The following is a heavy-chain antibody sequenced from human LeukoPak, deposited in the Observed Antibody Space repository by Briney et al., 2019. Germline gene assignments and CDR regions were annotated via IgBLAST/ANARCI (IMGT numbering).Heavy chain of an antibody. J-gene: IGHJ4*02. D-gene: IGHD3-22*01. CDR3: ARGPYDTSGYYYVNY. Sequence: GASVKVSCKASGGTFTSYYMHWVRQAPGQGLEWMGIINPSGGSTSYAQKFQGRVTMTRNTSITTAYMELSSLRSEDTAVYYCARGPYDTSGYYYVNYWGQGTLVTVSS. CDR2: INPSGGST. V-gene: IGHV1-46*01. CDR1: GGTFTSYY.